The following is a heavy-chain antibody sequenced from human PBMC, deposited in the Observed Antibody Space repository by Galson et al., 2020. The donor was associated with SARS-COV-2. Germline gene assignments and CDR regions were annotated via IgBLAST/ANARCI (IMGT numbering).Heavy chain of an antibody. CDR1: GGSISSGDYY. CDR2: IYYSGST. V-gene: IGHV4-30-4*01. Sequence: EPSETLSLTCTVSGGSISSGDYYWSWIRQPPGKGLEWIGYIYYSGSTYYNPTLKSRVTISVDTSKNQFSLKLSSVTAADTAVYYCARAYKLLWFGELFPYFDYWGQGTLGTVSS. J-gene: IGHJ4*02. CDR3: ARAYKLLWFGELFPYFDY. D-gene: IGHD3-10*01.